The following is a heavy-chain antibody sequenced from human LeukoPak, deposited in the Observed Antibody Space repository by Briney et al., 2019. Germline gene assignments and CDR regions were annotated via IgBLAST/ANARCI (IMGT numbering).Heavy chain of an antibody. CDR1: GYTFTGYY. V-gene: IGHV1-2*02. CDR3: AGFEVVPAAIHGGWFDP. J-gene: IGHJ5*02. D-gene: IGHD2-2*02. CDR2: INPNSGGT. Sequence: ASVKVSCKASGYTFTGYYMHWVRQAPGQGLEWMGWINPNSGGTNYAQKFQGRVTMTRDTSISTDYMELSRLRSDDTAVYYCAGFEVVPAAIHGGWFDPWGQGTLVTVSS.